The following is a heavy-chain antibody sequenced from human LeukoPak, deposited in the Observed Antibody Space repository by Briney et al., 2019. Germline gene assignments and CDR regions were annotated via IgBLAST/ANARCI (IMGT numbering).Heavy chain of an antibody. Sequence: SETLSLTCTVSGGSISSYYWSWIRQPPGKGLEWIGYSYYSGSTSYNPSLKSRVTISVDTSKNQFSLKLSSMTAADTAVYYCARSYSSSSGGAFDIWGQGTMVTVSS. J-gene: IGHJ3*02. CDR3: ARSYSSSSGGAFDI. V-gene: IGHV4-59*08. CDR2: SYYSGST. D-gene: IGHD6-6*01. CDR1: GGSISSYY.